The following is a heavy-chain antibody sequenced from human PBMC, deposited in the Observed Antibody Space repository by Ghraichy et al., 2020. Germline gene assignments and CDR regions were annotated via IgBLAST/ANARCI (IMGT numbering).Heavy chain of an antibody. Sequence: ASVKVSCKASGYTFTNYFMHWVRQAPGQGLEWMGIINPSVGSTSYAQKLQDRVTMTRDTSTSTVYMELNSLRLDDMAVYYCVRDEHLAYCDGDCSHDAFDIWGQGTMVTVSS. CDR2: INPSVGST. CDR1: GYTFTNYF. CDR3: VRDEHLAYCDGDCSHDAFDI. D-gene: IGHD2-21*02. J-gene: IGHJ3*02. V-gene: IGHV1-46*04.